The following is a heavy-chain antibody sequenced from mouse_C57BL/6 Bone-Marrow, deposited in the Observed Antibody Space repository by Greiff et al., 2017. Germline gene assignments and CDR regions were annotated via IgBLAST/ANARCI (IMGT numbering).Heavy chain of an antibody. Sequence: EVKLQESGGGLVKPGGSLKLSCAASGFTFSSYAMSWVRQTPEKRLEWVATISDGGSYTYYPDNVKGRFTISRDNAKNNLYLQMSHLKSEDTAMYYCARSLGWLLPFDYWGQGTTLTVSS. CDR3: ARSLGWLLPFDY. CDR2: ISDGGSYT. D-gene: IGHD2-3*01. J-gene: IGHJ2*01. CDR1: GFTFSSYA. V-gene: IGHV5-4*03.